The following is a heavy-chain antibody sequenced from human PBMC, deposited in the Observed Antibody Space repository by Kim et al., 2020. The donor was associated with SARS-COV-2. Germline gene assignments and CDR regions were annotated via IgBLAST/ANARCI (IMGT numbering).Heavy chain of an antibody. CDR1: GFTFSSYW. D-gene: IGHD3-9*01. V-gene: IGHV3-7*01. CDR2: IKQDGSEK. J-gene: IGHJ5*02. Sequence: GGSLRLSCAASGFTFSSYWMSWVRQAPGKGLEWVANIKQDGSEKYYVDSVKGRLTISRDNAKNSLYLQMNSLRAEDTAVYYCAREEYFDWLRWFDPWGQGTLVTVSS. CDR3: AREEYFDWLRWFDP.